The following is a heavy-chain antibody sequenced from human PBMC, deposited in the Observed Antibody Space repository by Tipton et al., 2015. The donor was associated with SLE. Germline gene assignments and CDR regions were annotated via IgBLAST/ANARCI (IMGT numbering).Heavy chain of an antibody. V-gene: IGHV4-34*01. D-gene: IGHD6-19*01. CDR1: GGSFSGDY. Sequence: TLSLTCAVYGGSFSGDYWSCIRQPPGKGLEWIGEINHSGSTKYNPSLKSRVTISVDTSKNQSSLKLSSVTAADTAVYYCARGLGTYSSGWRYYYYYMDVWGKGTTVTVSS. CDR2: INHSGST. CDR3: ARGLGTYSSGWRYYYYYMDV. J-gene: IGHJ6*03.